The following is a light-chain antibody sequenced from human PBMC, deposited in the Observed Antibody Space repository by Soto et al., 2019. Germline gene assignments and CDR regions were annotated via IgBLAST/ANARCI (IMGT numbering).Light chain of an antibody. Sequence: DIQMTQSPSSLSASVGDRVTITCRASQGISSFVAWYQQKPGKVPRLLISGASTLQSGVPSRFSGSGSVTDFTLPITSLQPEDVATYYCQRYSSVITFGQGTRLEIK. CDR1: QGISSF. CDR3: QRYSSVIT. V-gene: IGKV1-27*01. J-gene: IGKJ5*01. CDR2: GAS.